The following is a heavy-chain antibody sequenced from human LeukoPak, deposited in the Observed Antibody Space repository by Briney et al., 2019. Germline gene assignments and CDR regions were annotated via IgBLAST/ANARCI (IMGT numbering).Heavy chain of an antibody. J-gene: IGHJ4*02. CDR3: AKESGDDGSGYYEVFDY. Sequence: PGGSLRLSCTASGFTFSSYAMSWVCQAPGKGLEWVSVISGTGGSTNHADSVKGRFTISRDNSKNTLYLQMNSLRAEDTAVYYCAKESGDDGSGYYEVFDYWGQGTPVTVSS. V-gene: IGHV3-23*01. D-gene: IGHD3-22*01. CDR2: ISGTGGST. CDR1: GFTFSSYA.